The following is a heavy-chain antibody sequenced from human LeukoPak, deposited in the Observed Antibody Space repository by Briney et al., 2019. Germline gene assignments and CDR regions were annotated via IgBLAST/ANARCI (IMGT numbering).Heavy chain of an antibody. V-gene: IGHV4-39*01. CDR1: GGSVSNSNYC. J-gene: IGHJ3*02. CDR2: IDYSGSP. D-gene: IGHD4-23*01. Sequence: PSETLSLTCTVSGGSVSNSNYCWGWIRQPPGKQPEWIGSIDYSGSPLYNPSLKSRVTISVDTSKNQFSLELSSVTAADTAVYYCARPLDCNYGGTAFDIWGQGTMVTVSS. CDR3: ARPLDCNYGGTAFDI.